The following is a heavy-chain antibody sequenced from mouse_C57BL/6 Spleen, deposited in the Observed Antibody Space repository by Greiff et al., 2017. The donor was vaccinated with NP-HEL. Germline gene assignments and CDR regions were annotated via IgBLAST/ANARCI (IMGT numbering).Heavy chain of an antibody. Sequence: EVQLQQSGPELVKPGASVKISCKASGYTFTDYYMNWVKQSHGKSLEWIGDINPNNGGTSYNQKFKGKATLTVDKSSSTAYIELRSLTSEDSAVYYCARDGYYYAMDYWGQGTSVTVSS. V-gene: IGHV1-26*01. CDR1: GYTFTDYY. CDR3: ARDGYYYAMDY. D-gene: IGHD2-3*01. CDR2: INPNNGGT. J-gene: IGHJ4*01.